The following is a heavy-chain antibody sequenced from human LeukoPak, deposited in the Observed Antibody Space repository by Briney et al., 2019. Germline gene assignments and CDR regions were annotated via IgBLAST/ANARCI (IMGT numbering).Heavy chain of an antibody. CDR2: IYPADSDT. CDR1: GYIFTNYW. D-gene: IGHD3-10*01. Sequence: GESLKISCQVSGYIFTNYWIGWVRQLPGKGLESMGIIYPADSDTTYSPSFEGQVTISADKSIDTVYLQWSSLKASDTATYYCARQSRDGSKTRGYYFDSWGQGTLVTVSS. J-gene: IGHJ4*02. CDR3: ARQSRDGSKTRGYYFDS. V-gene: IGHV5-51*01.